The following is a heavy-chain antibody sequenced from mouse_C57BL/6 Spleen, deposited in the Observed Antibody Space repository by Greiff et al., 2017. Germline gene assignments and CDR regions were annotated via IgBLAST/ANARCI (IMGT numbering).Heavy chain of an antibody. V-gene: IGHV2-3*01. D-gene: IGHD2-4*01. Sequence: VKVVESGPGLVAPSQSLSITCTVSGFSLTSYGVSWVRQPPGKGLEWLGVIWGDGSTNYHSALITRLSIIKDNSQSQVVLKLNSLQTDDTATYYCAKPDYDLYYCEYWGQGTTLTVSS. J-gene: IGHJ2*01. CDR2: IWGDGST. CDR3: AKPDYDLYYCEY. CDR1: GFSLTSYG.